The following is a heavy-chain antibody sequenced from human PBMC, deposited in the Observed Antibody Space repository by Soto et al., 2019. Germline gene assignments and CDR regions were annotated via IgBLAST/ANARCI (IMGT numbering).Heavy chain of an antibody. CDR3: AHSYYYDSSGYYYGGDFFDY. Sequence: SGPTLVNPTQTLTLTCTFSGFSLSTSGVGVGWIRQPPGKALEWLALIYWNDDKRYSPSLKSRLTITKDTSKNQVVLTMTNMDPVDTATYYCAHSYYYDSSGYYYGGDFFDYSGQGTLVAVSS. D-gene: IGHD3-22*01. J-gene: IGHJ4*02. V-gene: IGHV2-5*01. CDR1: GFSLSTSGVG. CDR2: IYWNDDK.